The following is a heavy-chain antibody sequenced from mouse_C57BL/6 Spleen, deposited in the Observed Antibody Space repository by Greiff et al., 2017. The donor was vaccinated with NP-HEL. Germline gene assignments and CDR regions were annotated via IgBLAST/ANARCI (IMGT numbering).Heavy chain of an antibody. V-gene: IGHV1-52*01. Sequence: VQLQQPGAELVRPGSSVKLSCKASGYTFTSYWLHWVKQRPIQGLEWIGNIDPSDSETPYNQKFKDKATLTVDKSSSTAYMQLSSLTSEDSAVYYCARSRLRGSFFDYWGQGTTLTVSS. CDR2: IDPSDSET. CDR1: GYTFTSYW. D-gene: IGHD1-2*01. CDR3: ARSRLRGSFFDY. J-gene: IGHJ2*01.